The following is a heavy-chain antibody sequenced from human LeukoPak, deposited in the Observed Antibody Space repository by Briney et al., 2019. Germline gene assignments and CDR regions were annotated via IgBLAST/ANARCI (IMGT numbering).Heavy chain of an antibody. CDR2: ISAYNGHT. CDR1: GYPFSSYG. J-gene: IGHJ4*02. V-gene: IGHV1-18*01. D-gene: IGHD1-26*01. Sequence: ASLKVSCKGSGYPFSSYGITWVRQAPGQGLEWVRWISAYNGHTQYGQNVQGRVTMTTETSTTTAYLELRNLTSDDTAVYFCASGAYYPFDFWGQGTLVTVSS. CDR3: ASGAYYPFDF.